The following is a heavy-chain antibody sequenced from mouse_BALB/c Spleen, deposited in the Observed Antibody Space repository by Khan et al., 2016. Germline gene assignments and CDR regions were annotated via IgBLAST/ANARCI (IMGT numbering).Heavy chain of an antibody. V-gene: IGHV10-1*02. D-gene: IGHD1-1*01. CDR2: IRTKSNNLST. CDR3: VRQNLRWYFDV. J-gene: IGHJ1*01. CDR1: GFTFNTYA. Sequence: EVQLVESGGGLVQPKGSLKLSCAASGFTFNTYAMDWVRQAPGKGLEWVARIRTKSNNLSTYYADSVKDRFTISRDESQSMLYLQMNNLKTEDTGMSYCVRQNLRWYFDVWGAGTTVTVSS.